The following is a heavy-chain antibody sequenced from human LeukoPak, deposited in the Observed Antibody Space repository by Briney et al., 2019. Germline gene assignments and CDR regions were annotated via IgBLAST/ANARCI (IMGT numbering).Heavy chain of an antibody. CDR1: GFTFSNAW. V-gene: IGHV3-15*01. CDR2: IKSKTDGGTT. CDR3: TTDPRNGYYFDY. D-gene: IGHD1-1*01. J-gene: IGHJ4*02. Sequence: SGGSLRLSCAASGFTFSNAWMSWVRQAPGKGLEWICRIKSKTDGGTTDYAAPVKGRFTISRDDSTDTLYLQLNSLKTEDTAIYYCTTDPRNGYYFDYWGQGTLVTVSS.